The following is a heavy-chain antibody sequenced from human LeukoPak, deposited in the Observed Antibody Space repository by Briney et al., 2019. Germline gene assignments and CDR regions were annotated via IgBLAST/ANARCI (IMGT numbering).Heavy chain of an antibody. CDR2: ISYSGST. Sequence: SETLSLTCTVSSGSIRRYYWSWIRQTPGKGLEWIGYISYSGSTNYNPSLKSRATISVDTSKNQFSLKLSSVTAADTAVYYCARGGNGSGSYHFDYWGQGTLVTVSS. V-gene: IGHV4-59*01. CDR3: ARGGNGSGSYHFDY. D-gene: IGHD3-10*01. J-gene: IGHJ4*02. CDR1: SGSIRRYY.